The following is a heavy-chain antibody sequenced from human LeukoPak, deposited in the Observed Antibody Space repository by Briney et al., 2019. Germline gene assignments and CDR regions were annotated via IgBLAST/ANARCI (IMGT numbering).Heavy chain of an antibody. CDR2: INTNTGNP. J-gene: IGHJ6*03. V-gene: IGHV7-4-1*02. CDR1: GYTFTSYA. D-gene: IGHD6-13*01. CDR3: ARDQSSSWSSYYYMDV. Sequence: ASVKVSCKASGYTFTSYAMHWVRQAPGQRLEWMGWINTNTGNPTYAQGFTGRFVFSLDTSVSTAYLQISSLKAEDTAVYYCARDQSSSWSSYYYMDVWGKGTTVTVSS.